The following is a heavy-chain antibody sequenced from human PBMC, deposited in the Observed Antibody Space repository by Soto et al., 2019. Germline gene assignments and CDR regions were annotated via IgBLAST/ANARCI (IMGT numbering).Heavy chain of an antibody. CDR1: GFTSS. Sequence: EVQILESGGALIQPGGSLRLSCAASGFTSSMTWVRQAPGKGLEWVSASDFSGRLTYYADSVKCRFTIFRDTSVNTLFLQMNSLRTEDTDVYYCANILVGQWLVPGGYWGPGTLVTVSS. CDR3: ANILVGQWLVPGGY. CDR2: SDFSGRLT. V-gene: IGHV3-23*01. J-gene: IGHJ4*02. D-gene: IGHD6-19*01.